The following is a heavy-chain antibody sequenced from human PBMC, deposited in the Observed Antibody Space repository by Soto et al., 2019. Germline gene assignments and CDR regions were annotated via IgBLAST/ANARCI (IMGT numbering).Heavy chain of an antibody. Sequence: QVQLVQSGAEVKKAGSSVKVSCKASGYTFTNYGISWVRQAPGQGLEWMGWIVTYNGNTNCAPSLQGRVTLTTDTSASTGDMELRSLISDATAVYYCARGPQSSGWRGKWFDAWGQGTLVTVSS. D-gene: IGHD6-19*01. CDR2: IVTYNGNT. CDR3: ARGPQSSGWRGKWFDA. J-gene: IGHJ5*02. V-gene: IGHV1-18*01. CDR1: GYTFTNYG.